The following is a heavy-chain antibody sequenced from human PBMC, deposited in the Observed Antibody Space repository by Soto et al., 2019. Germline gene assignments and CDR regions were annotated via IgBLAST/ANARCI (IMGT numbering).Heavy chain of an antibody. V-gene: IGHV4-30-4*01. CDR3: ARHPGYYDILTGYTTYYFDS. CDR2: IYYSGNT. J-gene: IGHJ4*02. D-gene: IGHD3-9*01. Sequence: SETLSLTCTVSGGSSRSGDYYWSWIRQPPGKGLEWIGYIYYSGNTGYNPSLKSRVTISLDTPENQFSLKLSSVTAADTAVYYCARHPGYYDILTGYTTYYFDSWGQGILVTVSS. CDR1: GGSSRSGDYY.